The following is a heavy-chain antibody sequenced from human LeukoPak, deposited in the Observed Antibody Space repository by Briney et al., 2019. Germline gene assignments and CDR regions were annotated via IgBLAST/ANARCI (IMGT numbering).Heavy chain of an antibody. CDR1: GFTFSSYA. V-gene: IGHV3-30*02. CDR2: IRYDGNNK. J-gene: IGHJ5*02. CDR3: AKGDDYGANTRLPKYNWFDP. D-gene: IGHD4-23*01. Sequence: GGSLRLSCAASGFTFSSYATHWARQAPGKGLEWVAFIRYDGNNKNYADSAKGRFTISRDNSEDTLYLQMNSLRAEDTAVYYCAKGDDYGANTRLPKYNWFDPWGQGTLVTVSS.